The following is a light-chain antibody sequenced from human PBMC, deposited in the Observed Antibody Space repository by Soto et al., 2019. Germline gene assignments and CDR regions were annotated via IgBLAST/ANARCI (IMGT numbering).Light chain of an antibody. CDR3: SSYAGSNNYV. CDR2: EVS. Sequence: QSVLTQPPSASGSPGQSVTISCTGNSSDVGGYNYVSWYQQHPGKAPKLMIYEVSRRPSGVPGRFSGSKSGNTASLTVSGLQAEDEADYYRSSYAGSNNYVFGTGTKVTVL. CDR1: SSDVGGYNY. V-gene: IGLV2-8*01. J-gene: IGLJ1*01.